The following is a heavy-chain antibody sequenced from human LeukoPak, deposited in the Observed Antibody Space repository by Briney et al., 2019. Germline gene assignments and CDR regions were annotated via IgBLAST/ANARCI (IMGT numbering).Heavy chain of an antibody. J-gene: IGHJ4*02. D-gene: IGHD1-1*01. Sequence: PGGSLRLSCTASGFPFIDYSMNWVRQAPGKGLGWISYIGISSGNTKYADSVKGRFTISADNAKNSLYLQMNSLRVEDTAVYYCARDHNYAFDNWGQGTLVSVSS. V-gene: IGHV3-48*04. CDR3: ARDHNYAFDN. CDR2: IGISSGNT. CDR1: GFPFIDYS.